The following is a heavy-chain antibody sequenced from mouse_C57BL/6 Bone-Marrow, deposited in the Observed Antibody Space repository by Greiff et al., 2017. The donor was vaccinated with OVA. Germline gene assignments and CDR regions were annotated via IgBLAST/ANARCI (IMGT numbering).Heavy chain of an antibody. CDR3: TRYYSNYDAMDF. V-gene: IGHV5-9-1*02. J-gene: IGHJ4*01. CDR1: GFTFSSYA. D-gene: IGHD2-5*01. CDR2: ISSGGDYI. Sequence: EVKLVESGEGLVKPGGSLKLSCAASGFTFSSYAMSWVRQTPEKRLEWVAYISSGGDYIYYADTVKGRFTISRDNARNTLYLQMSSLKSEDTAMYYCTRYYSNYDAMDFWGQGTSVTVSS.